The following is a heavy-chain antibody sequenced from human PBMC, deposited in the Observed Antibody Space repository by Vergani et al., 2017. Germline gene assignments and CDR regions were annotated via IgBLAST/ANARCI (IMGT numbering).Heavy chain of an antibody. CDR1: GGSISSSSYY. CDR3: ARHYYGSGSYTKFDP. Sequence: QLQLQESGPGLVKPSETLSLTCTVSGGSISSSSYYWGWIRQPPGKGLEWIGSIYYSGSTNYNPSLKSRVTISVDTSKNQFSLKLSSVTAADTAVYYCARHYYGSGSYTKFDPWGQGTLVTVSS. D-gene: IGHD3-10*01. V-gene: IGHV4-39*01. J-gene: IGHJ5*02. CDR2: IYYSGST.